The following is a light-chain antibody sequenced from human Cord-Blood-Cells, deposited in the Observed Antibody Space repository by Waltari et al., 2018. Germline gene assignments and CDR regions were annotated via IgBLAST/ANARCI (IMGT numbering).Light chain of an antibody. J-gene: IGLJ2*01. V-gene: IGLV2-14*01. CDR3: SSYTSSSTHVV. CDR2: EVS. CDR1: QRYICAFNY. Sequence: QSAPPPPAPLSWSPRQATTLSRTGTQRYICAFNYCSSYQQHPGKAPKLMIYEVSNRPSGVSNRFSGSKSGNTASLTISGLQAEDEADYYCSSYTSSSTHVVFGGGTKLTVL.